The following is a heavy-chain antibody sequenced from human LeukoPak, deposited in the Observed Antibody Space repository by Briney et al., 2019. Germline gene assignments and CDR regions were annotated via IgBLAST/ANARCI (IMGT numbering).Heavy chain of an antibody. CDR2: INHSGST. D-gene: IGHD3-22*01. CDR3: AGDYYDSSGYYYSRDFYYGMDV. CDR1: GGSFSGYY. Sequence: SETLSLTCTVYGGSFSGYYWSWIRQPPGKGLEWIGEINHSGSTNYNPSLKSRVTISVDTSKNQFSLKLSSVTAADTAVYYCAGDYYDSSGYYYSRDFYYGMDVWGQGTTVTVSS. V-gene: IGHV4-34*01. J-gene: IGHJ6*02.